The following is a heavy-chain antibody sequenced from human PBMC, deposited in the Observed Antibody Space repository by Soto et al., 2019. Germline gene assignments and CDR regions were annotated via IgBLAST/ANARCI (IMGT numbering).Heavy chain of an antibody. J-gene: IGHJ4*02. Sequence: GGSLRLSCAASGFTFSSYSMNWVRQAPGKGLEWVSSISSSSSYIYYADSVKGRFTISRDNAKNSLYLQMNSLRAEDTAVYYCARENYDSSGYYYAPFDYWGQGTLVTV. CDR2: ISSSSSYI. V-gene: IGHV3-21*01. CDR1: GFTFSSYS. CDR3: ARENYDSSGYYYAPFDY. D-gene: IGHD3-22*01.